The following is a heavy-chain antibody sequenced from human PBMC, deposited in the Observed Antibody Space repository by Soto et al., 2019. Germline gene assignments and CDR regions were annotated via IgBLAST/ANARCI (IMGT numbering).Heavy chain of an antibody. CDR3: AKGSAYFDY. CDR2: ISYDGINK. CDR1: GFTFSSYG. Sequence: QVQLVEAGGGVVQPGRSLRLSCAFSGFTFSSYGMHWVRQAPGKGLGGVAVISYDGINKYYADSVKGRFTISRDNSKNTLYLQMNSLRAEDTAVYYCAKGSAYFDYWGQGTLVTVSS. V-gene: IGHV3-30*18. J-gene: IGHJ4*02.